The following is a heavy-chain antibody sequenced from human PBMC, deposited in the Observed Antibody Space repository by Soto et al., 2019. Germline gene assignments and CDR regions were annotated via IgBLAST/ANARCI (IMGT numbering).Heavy chain of an antibody. CDR3: ARAPWGGDSYGMDV. CDR2: ISSSSSYI. D-gene: IGHD2-21*02. Sequence: EVQLVESGGGLVKPGGSLRLSCAASGFTFSSYSMNWVRQAPGKGLEWVSSISSSSSYIYYADSVKGRFTISRDNAKNSLYLQMNSLGAEDTAVYYCARAPWGGDSYGMDVWGQGTTVTVSS. CDR1: GFTFSSYS. J-gene: IGHJ6*02. V-gene: IGHV3-21*01.